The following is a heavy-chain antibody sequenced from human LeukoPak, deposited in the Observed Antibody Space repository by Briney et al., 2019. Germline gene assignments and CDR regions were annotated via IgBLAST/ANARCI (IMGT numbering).Heavy chain of an antibody. Sequence: SETLSLTCTVSGGSISSGGYYWSWIRQHPGKGLEWIGYIYYSGSTYYNPSLKSRVTISVDTSKNQFSLKLSSVTAADTAVYYCARAGRCSSTSCSGGPYGDYWGQGTLVTVSS. CDR1: GGSISSGGYY. J-gene: IGHJ4*02. D-gene: IGHD2-2*01. V-gene: IGHV4-31*03. CDR2: IYYSGST. CDR3: ARAGRCSSTSCSGGPYGDY.